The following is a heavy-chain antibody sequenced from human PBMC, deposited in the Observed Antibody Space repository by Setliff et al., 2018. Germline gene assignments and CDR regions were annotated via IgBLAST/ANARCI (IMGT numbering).Heavy chain of an antibody. CDR3: AKDVSPPGTNGWHPDVLDI. J-gene: IGHJ3*02. V-gene: IGHV1-8*03. CDR2: MNPNSGNT. D-gene: IGHD6-19*01. Sequence: ASVKVSCKASGYTFTSYDINWVRQATGQGLEWMGWMNPNSGNTGYAQKLQGRVTITAEESTTTASMELTSLRSEDTAVYYCAKDVSPPGTNGWHPDVLDIWGQGTMVTVSS. CDR1: GYTFTSYD.